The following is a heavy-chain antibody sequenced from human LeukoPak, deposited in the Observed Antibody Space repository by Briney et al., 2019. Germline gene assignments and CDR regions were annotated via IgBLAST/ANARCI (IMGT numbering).Heavy chain of an antibody. CDR2: IRSKAYGGTT. V-gene: IGHV3-49*04. CDR3: TRDFTGAQLVPFPFDY. CDR1: GFTFGDYA. D-gene: IGHD6-6*01. J-gene: IGHJ4*02. Sequence: GGSLRLSCTASGFTFGDYAMSWVRQAPGKGLEWVGFIRSKAYGGTTEYAASVKGRFTISRDDSKSIAYLQMNSLKTEDTAVYYCTRDFTGAQLVPFPFDYWGQGTLVTVSS.